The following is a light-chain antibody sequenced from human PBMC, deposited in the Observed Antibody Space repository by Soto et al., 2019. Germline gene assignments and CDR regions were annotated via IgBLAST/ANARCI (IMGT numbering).Light chain of an antibody. CDR2: DVT. J-gene: IGLJ1*01. V-gene: IGLV2-8*01. CDR3: SSYAGNSNYV. Sequence: QSVLTQPASVSGSPGQSITISCTGTSSDVGGYNYVSWYQQNPGKAPKLIIYDVTKRPTGVPDRFSGSKSGNTASLTVSGLQAEDEADYYCSSYAGNSNYVFGSGTKVTVL. CDR1: SSDVGGYNY.